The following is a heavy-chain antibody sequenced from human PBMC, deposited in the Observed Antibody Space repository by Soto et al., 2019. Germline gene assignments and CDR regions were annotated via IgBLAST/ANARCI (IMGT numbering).Heavy chain of an antibody. V-gene: IGHV4-34*01. CDR3: ARGASYYYGSGSHPNWFDP. CDR2: INHSGST. Sequence: LDTLSLTCAVYGGSFSGYYWSWIRHPPGKGLEWIGEINHSGSTNYNPSLKSRVTISVDTSKNQFSLKLSSVTAADTAVYYCARGASYYYGSGSHPNWFDPWGQGTLVTVSS. D-gene: IGHD3-10*01. J-gene: IGHJ5*02. CDR1: GGSFSGYY.